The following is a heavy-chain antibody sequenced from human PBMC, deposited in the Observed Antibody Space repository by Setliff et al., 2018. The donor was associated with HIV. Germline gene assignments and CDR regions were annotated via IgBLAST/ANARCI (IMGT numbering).Heavy chain of an antibody. CDR2: ITSDSSDT. V-gene: IGHV3-11*05. CDR3: ARVSARSRRPPGY. D-gene: IGHD2-2*01. J-gene: IGHJ4*02. CDR1: GFTFSDYS. Sequence: GASLRLSCSVSGFTFSDYSMTWLRQAPGKGLEWVSFITSDSSDTSYADSVKGRFTISRDNAKRSLFLQMNSLRAEDTAMYYCARVSARSRRPPGYWGQGTLVTVSS.